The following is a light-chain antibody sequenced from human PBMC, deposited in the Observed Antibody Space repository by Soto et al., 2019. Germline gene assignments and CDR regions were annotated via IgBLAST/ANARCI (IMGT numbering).Light chain of an antibody. J-gene: IGKJ2*01. V-gene: IGKV3-20*01. CDR2: GAS. CDR1: QSVSSNY. CDR3: QQYANLTFT. Sequence: EIVLTQSPGTLPLSPGERATLSCRASQSVSSNYLVWYQQKPGQAPRPLIYGASSRATGIPDRFSGSGSGTDFTLTISRLEPEDFAVYYCQQYANLTFTFGQGTKLEIK.